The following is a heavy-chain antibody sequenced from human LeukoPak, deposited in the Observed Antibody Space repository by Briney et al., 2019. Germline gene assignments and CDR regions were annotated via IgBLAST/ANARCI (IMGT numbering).Heavy chain of an antibody. CDR1: GFTFSSYE. CDR3: AREIVATWDPDYYYGMDV. D-gene: IGHD5-12*01. V-gene: IGHV3-48*03. Sequence: GGSLRLSCAASGFTFSSYEMNWVRQAPGKGLEWVSYISSSGSTIYYADSVKGRFTISRDNAKNSLYLQMNSLGAEDTAVYYCAREIVATWDPDYYYGMDVWGQGTTVTVSS. CDR2: ISSSGSTI. J-gene: IGHJ6*02.